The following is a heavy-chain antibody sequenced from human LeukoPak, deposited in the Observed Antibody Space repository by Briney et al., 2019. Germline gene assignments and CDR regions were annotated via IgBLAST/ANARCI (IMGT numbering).Heavy chain of an antibody. CDR3: AREWEWELRRGAGYFDY. CDR2: IYYSGST. Sequence: SETLSLTCTVSGGSISSGDYYWSWIRQPPGKGLEWIGDIYYSGSTYYNPSLKCRVTISVDTSKNQFSMKLSSVTAADTAVYYCAREWEWELRRGAGYFDYWGQGTLVTVSS. J-gene: IGHJ4*02. D-gene: IGHD1-26*01. V-gene: IGHV4-30-4*08. CDR1: GGSISSGDYY.